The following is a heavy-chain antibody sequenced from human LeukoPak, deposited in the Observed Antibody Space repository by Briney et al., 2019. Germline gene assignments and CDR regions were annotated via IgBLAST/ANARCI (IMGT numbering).Heavy chain of an antibody. Sequence: PSETLSLTCAVSGGSISSNSYYWGWIRQPPGKGLEWIGSIYYSGSTYYNPSLKSRVTISVDTSKNQFSLKLSSVTAADTAVYYCARGRWNLRFDYWGQGTLVTVSS. CDR2: IYYSGST. CDR1: GGSISSNSYY. J-gene: IGHJ4*02. V-gene: IGHV4-39*01. CDR3: ARGRWNLRFDY. D-gene: IGHD1-1*01.